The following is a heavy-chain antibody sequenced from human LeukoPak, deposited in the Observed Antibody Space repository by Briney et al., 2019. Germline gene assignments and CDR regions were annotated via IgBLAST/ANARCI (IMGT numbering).Heavy chain of an antibody. V-gene: IGHV1-69*05. CDR1: GYTFTGYY. CDR2: IIPIFGTA. CDR3: ARGAAYCGGDCSFYMDV. Sequence: SVEVSCKASGYTFTGYYMHWVRQAPGQGLEWMGGIIPIFGTANYAQKFQGRVTITTDESTSTAYMELSSLRSEDTAVYYCARGAAYCGGDCSFYMDVWGKGTTVTVSS. D-gene: IGHD2-21*02. J-gene: IGHJ6*03.